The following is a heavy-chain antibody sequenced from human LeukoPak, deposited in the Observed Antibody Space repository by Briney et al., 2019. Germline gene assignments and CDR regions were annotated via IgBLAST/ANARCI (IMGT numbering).Heavy chain of an antibody. CDR2: IIPIFGTA. CDR1: GYTFSSYA. CDR3: AREDDYYDSSGYGSLGY. J-gene: IGHJ4*02. V-gene: IGHV1-69*06. D-gene: IGHD3-22*01. Sequence: ASVKVSCKASGYTFSSYAISWVRQAPGQGLEWMGGIIPIFGTANYAQKFQGRVTITADKSTSTAYMELSSLRSEDTAVYYCAREDDYYDSSGYGSLGYWGQGTLVTVSS.